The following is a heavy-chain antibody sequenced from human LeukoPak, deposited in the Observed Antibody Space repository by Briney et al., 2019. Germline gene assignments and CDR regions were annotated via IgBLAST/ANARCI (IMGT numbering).Heavy chain of an antibody. Sequence: GGSLRLSCAASGFTFSDYGMHWVRQAPGKGLEWVTFIHYDGSNKYYADSVKGRFTISRENAKNSLYLQMNSLRAGDTAVYYCARGGYYDSSGYYLGYYFDYWGQGTLVTVSS. D-gene: IGHD3-22*01. CDR3: ARGGYYDSSGYYLGYYFDY. J-gene: IGHJ4*02. V-gene: IGHV3-30*02. CDR2: IHYDGSNK. CDR1: GFTFSDYG.